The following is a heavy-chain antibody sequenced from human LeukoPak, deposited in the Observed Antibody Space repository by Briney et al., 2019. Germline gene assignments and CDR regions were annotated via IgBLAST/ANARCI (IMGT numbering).Heavy chain of an antibody. CDR3: ASRRVGATEIDY. J-gene: IGHJ4*02. Sequence: SETLSLTCAISGGSISGYYWSWIRQPPGRGLEWIGYIYYSGSTNYNPSLKSRVTISVDTSKNQFSLRLSSVTAADTAVYYCASRRVGATEIDYWGQGTLVTVSS. D-gene: IGHD1-26*01. V-gene: IGHV4-59*01. CDR2: IYYSGST. CDR1: GGSISGYY.